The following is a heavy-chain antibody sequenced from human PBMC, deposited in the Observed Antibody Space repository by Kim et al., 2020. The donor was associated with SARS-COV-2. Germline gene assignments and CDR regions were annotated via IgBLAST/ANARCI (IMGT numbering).Heavy chain of an antibody. CDR2: IYYTGST. CDR3: ASHQGPLKFYGMDV. J-gene: IGHJ6*02. CDR1: GGSISSYN. Sequence: SETLSLTCTVSGGSISSYNWSWIRQPPGKGLEWIGYIYYTGSTNYNPSLKTPVTISVDTSKNQFSLKLTSVTAADTAVYYCASHQGPLKFYGMDVWGQGTTVTVSS. V-gene: IGHV4-59*13.